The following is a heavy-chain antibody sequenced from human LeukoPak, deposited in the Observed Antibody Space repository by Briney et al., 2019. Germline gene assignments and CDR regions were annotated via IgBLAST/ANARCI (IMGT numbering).Heavy chain of an antibody. CDR1: GFTFSSYA. V-gene: IGHV3-30*04. D-gene: IGHD6-13*01. CDR3: AREKQQLDPYYYGMDV. Sequence: GRSLRLSCAASGFTFSSYAMHWVRQAPGKGLEWVAVISYDGSNKYYADSVKGRFTISRDNSKNTLYLQMNSLRAEDTAVYYCAREKQQLDPYYYGMDVWGKGTTVTVSS. CDR2: ISYDGSNK. J-gene: IGHJ6*04.